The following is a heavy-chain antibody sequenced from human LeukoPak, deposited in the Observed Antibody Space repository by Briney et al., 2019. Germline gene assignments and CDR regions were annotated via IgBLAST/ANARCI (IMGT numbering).Heavy chain of an antibody. D-gene: IGHD3-3*02. CDR3: ASWSIAFRLVDY. V-gene: IGHV4-61*02. J-gene: IGHJ4*02. CDR1: GGSISSGGYY. Sequence: PSETLSLTCTVSGGSISSGGYYWSWIRQPAGKELEWIGRISASGSTNYSPSLKSRLTISVDTSKHQFSLKLSSVTATDTAVYYCASWSIAFRLVDYWGQGTLVTVSS. CDR2: ISASGST.